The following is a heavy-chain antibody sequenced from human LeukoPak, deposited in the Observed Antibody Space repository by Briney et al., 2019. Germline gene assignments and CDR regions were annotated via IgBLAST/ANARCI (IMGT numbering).Heavy chain of an antibody. J-gene: IGHJ4*02. CDR2: IYYTGST. V-gene: IGHV4-59*12. Sequence: SETLSLTCTISGGSISSYYWSWIRQPPGKGLEWIGYIYYTGSTNHNSSLKSRVTISVDTSKNQFSLKLSSVTAADTAVYYCARDRGSSPAGYWGQGTLVTVSS. D-gene: IGHD3-16*01. CDR1: GGSISSYY. CDR3: ARDRGSSPAGY.